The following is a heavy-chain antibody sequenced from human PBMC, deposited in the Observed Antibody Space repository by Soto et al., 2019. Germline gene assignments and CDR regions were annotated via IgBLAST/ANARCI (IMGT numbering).Heavy chain of an antibody. CDR2: IYWDDDK. CDR3: AHEGGYDSSGYQIDHAFDI. Sequence: QITLKESGPTLVKPTQTLTLTCTFSGFSLSTSGVGVGWIRQPPGKALEWLALIYWDDDKRYSPSLKSRLTITKDTSKNQVVLTMTNMDPVDTATYYCAHEGGYDSSGYQIDHAFDIWGQGTMVTVSS. V-gene: IGHV2-5*02. D-gene: IGHD3-22*01. CDR1: GFSLSTSGVG. J-gene: IGHJ3*02.